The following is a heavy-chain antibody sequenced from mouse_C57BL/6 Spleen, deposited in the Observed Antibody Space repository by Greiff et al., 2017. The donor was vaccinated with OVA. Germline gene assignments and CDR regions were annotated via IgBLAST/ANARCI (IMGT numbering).Heavy chain of an antibody. D-gene: IGHD2-5*01. J-gene: IGHJ2*01. Sequence: VHVKQSGTVLARPGASVKMSCKTSGYTFTSYWMHWVKQRPGQGLEWIGAIYPGNSDTSYNQKFKGKAKLTAVTSASTAYMELSSLTNEDSAVYYCTSNYYSNYYFDYWGQVTTLTVSS. V-gene: IGHV1-5*01. CDR3: TSNYYSNYYFDY. CDR2: IYPGNSDT. CDR1: GYTFTSYW.